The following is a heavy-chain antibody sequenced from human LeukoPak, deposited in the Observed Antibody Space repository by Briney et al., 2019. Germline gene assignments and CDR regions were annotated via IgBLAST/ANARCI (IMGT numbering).Heavy chain of an antibody. CDR3: ARGAGYYDSSGYYYDYNWFDP. J-gene: IGHJ5*02. CDR2: IYYSGST. Sequence: SETLSLTCTVSGGSISSYYWSWIRQHPGKGLEWIGYIYYSGSTYYNPSLKSRVTISVDTSKNQFSLKLSSVTAADTAVYYCARGAGYYDSSGYYYDYNWFDPWGQGTLVTVSS. V-gene: IGHV4-59*06. D-gene: IGHD3-22*01. CDR1: GGSISSYY.